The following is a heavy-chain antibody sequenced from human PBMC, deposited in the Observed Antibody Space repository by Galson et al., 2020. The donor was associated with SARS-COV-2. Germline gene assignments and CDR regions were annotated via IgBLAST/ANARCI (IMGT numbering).Heavy chain of an antibody. J-gene: IGHJ4*01. V-gene: IGHV4-4*02. Sequence: SETLSLTCGVSGDSISNNIWWTWVRQFPGKGLQWIAEISHAGTAYYNPSLRGRVTLYIDKSNNQFSLKLTSVTAADTAMYYCARGLSVRVAALDTWGRGNLVTVSS. D-gene: IGHD6-19*01. CDR3: ARGLSVRVAALDT. CDR2: ISHAGTA. CDR1: GDSISNNIW.